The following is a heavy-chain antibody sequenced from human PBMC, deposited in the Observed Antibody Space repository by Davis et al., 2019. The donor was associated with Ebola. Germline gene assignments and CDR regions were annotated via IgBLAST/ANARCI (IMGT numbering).Heavy chain of an antibody. CDR1: GGSFSGYY. CDR2: INHSGST. CDR3: ARRPRFLEWSRRYYYGMDV. J-gene: IGHJ6*02. V-gene: IGHV4-34*01. Sequence: SETLSLTCAVYGGSFSGYYWSWIRQPPGKGLEWIGEINHSGSTNYNPSLKSRVTISVDKSKNQFSLKLSSVTAADTAVYYCARRPRFLEWSRRYYYGMDVWGQGTTVTVSS. D-gene: IGHD3-3*01.